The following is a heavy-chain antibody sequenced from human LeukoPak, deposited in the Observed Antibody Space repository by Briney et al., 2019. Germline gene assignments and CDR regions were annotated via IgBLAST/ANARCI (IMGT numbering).Heavy chain of an antibody. J-gene: IGHJ4*02. Sequence: GGSLRLSCAAFGFTFSDFGMHWVRKAPGKGLGWVAVIWYHGNEIHYVESVKGRFPISRDNFRNTLYLKMSSLRAEDSAVYYCVRGSGGNGYGYWGDNWGQGTLVTVSS. CDR1: GFTFSDFG. CDR2: IWYHGNEI. CDR3: VRGSGGNGYGYWGDN. V-gene: IGHV3-33*01. D-gene: IGHD5-12*01.